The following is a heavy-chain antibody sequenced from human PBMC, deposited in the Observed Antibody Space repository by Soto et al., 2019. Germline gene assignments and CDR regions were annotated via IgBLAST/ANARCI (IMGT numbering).Heavy chain of an antibody. CDR3: ARGYDYADY. Sequence: PGGSLRLSCAASGFTFSDYAMTWVRQAPGKGLEWVSSISDSGSTTYYADSVKGQFTISRDNSKNTLFLQMNSLTAEDTAVYYCARGYDYADYWGQGTQVTVS. D-gene: IGHD5-12*01. J-gene: IGHJ4*02. V-gene: IGHV3-23*01. CDR2: ISDSGSTT. CDR1: GFTFSDYA.